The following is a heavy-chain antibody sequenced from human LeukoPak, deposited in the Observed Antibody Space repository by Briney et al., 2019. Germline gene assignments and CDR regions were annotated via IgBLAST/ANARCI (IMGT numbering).Heavy chain of an antibody. V-gene: IGHV1-69*13. CDR3: AGLYSYGRRPFDY. D-gene: IGHD5-18*01. J-gene: IGHJ4*02. CDR1: GGTFSSYA. Sequence: ASVKVSSKASGGTFSSYAISWVRQAPGQGLEWMGGIIPIFGTANYAQKFQGRVTITADESTSTAYMELSSLRSEDTAVYYCAGLYSYGRRPFDYWGQGTLVTVSS. CDR2: IIPIFGTA.